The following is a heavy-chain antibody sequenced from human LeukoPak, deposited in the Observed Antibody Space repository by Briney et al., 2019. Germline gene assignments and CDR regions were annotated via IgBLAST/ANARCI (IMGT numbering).Heavy chain of an antibody. D-gene: IGHD3-22*01. Sequence: ASVKVSCKASGYTFTSYDISWVRQAPGQGLEWMGGIIPIFGTANYAQKFQGRVTITADESTSTAYMELSSLRSEDTAVYYCARDDSSGYFDWGQGTLVTVSS. V-gene: IGHV1-69*13. CDR2: IIPIFGTA. CDR3: ARDDSSGYFD. J-gene: IGHJ4*02. CDR1: GYTFTSYD.